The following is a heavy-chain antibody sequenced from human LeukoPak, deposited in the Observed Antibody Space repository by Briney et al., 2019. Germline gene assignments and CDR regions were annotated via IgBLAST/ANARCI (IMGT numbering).Heavy chain of an antibody. CDR3: AKEGSSWSIFDY. V-gene: IGHV3-48*03. CDR2: ISSSGSTI. Sequence: GGSLRLSCAASGFTFSSYEMNWVRQAPGKGLEWVSYISSSGSTIYYADSVKGRFTISRDNAKNSLYPQMNSLRAEDMALYYCAKEGSSWSIFDYWGQGTLVTVSS. J-gene: IGHJ4*02. CDR1: GFTFSSYE. D-gene: IGHD6-13*01.